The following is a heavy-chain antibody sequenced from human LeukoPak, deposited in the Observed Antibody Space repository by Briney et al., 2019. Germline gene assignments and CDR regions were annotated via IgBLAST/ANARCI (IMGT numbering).Heavy chain of an antibody. CDR2: IPPDGSQK. CDR1: DFTFSFYW. J-gene: IGHJ4*02. CDR3: GRLAHNAWYAIDF. V-gene: IGHV3-7*01. D-gene: IGHD6-13*01. Sequence: GGSLRLSCVASDFTFSFYWMTWVRQAPGKGLEWLANIPPDGSQKYYVDSVKGRFTISRDNPKNSLYLQINNLKAEDTAVYYCGRLAHNAWYAIDFWGQGALVTVSS.